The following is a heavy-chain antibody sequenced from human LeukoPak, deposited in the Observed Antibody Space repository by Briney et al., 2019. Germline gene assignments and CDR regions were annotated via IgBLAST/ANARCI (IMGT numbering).Heavy chain of an antibody. Sequence: PSETLSLTCTVSGGSISSYYWSWIRQPPGKGLEWIGYIYYSGSTNYNPSLKSRVTISVDTSKNQFSLKLSSVTAADTAVYYCARDTMDYGGNSGDWYFDLWGRGTLVTVSS. V-gene: IGHV4-59*01. CDR3: ARDTMDYGGNSGDWYFDL. J-gene: IGHJ2*01. CDR1: GGSISSYY. CDR2: IYYSGST. D-gene: IGHD4-23*01.